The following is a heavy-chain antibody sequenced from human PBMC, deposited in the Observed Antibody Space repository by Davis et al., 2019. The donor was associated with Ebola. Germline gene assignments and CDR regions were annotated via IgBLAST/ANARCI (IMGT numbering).Heavy chain of an antibody. CDR2: IKHDGRVK. CDR3: VRDGWASLFDY. J-gene: IGHJ4*02. V-gene: IGHV3-7*03. Sequence: PGGSLRLSCAASGFTFSNYWMAWGRQAPGKGLEWVAHIKHDGRVKDYVDSVKGRFTISRDNAKNSLYLQMNSLRVEDTAVYYCVRDGWASLFDYWGQGTLVTVSS. CDR1: GFTFSNYW. D-gene: IGHD6-19*01.